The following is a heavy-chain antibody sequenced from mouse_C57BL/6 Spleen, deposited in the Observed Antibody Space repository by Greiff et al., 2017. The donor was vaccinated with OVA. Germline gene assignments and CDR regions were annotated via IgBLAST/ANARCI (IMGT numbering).Heavy chain of an antibody. Sequence: DVKLQESGAELVKPGASVKLSCTASGFNIKDYYMHWVKQRTEQGLEWIGRIDPEDGETKYAPKFQGKATITADTSSNTAYLQLSSLTSEDTAVYYCARSHYYGSSYKDWNFDYWGQGTTLTVSS. V-gene: IGHV14-2*01. CDR1: GFNIKDYY. CDR2: IDPEDGET. J-gene: IGHJ2*01. CDR3: ARSHYYGSSYKDWNFDY. D-gene: IGHD1-1*01.